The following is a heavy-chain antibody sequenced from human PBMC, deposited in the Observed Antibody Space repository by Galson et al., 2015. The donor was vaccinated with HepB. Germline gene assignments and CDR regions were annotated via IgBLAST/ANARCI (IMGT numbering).Heavy chain of an antibody. CDR1: GFTFTSSA. J-gene: IGHJ6*02. V-gene: IGHV1-58*01. CDR2: IVVGSGNT. D-gene: IGHD1-26*01. Sequence: SVKVSCKASGFTFTSSAVQWVRQARGQRLEWIGWIVVGSGNTNYAQKFQERVTITRDMSTSTAYMELSSLRSEDTAVYYCAADSGSYYYGMDVWGQGTTVTVSS. CDR3: AADSGSYYYGMDV.